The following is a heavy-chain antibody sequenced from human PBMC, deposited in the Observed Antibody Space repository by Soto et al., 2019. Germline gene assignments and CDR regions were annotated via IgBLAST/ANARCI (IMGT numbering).Heavy chain of an antibody. CDR2: INHSGST. V-gene: IGHV4-34*01. Sequence: SETLSLTCAVYGGSFSGYYWSWIRQPPGKGLEWIGEINHSGSTNYNPSLKSRVTISVDTSKNQFSLKLSSVTAAVTAVYYCARSRLGDLGYWGQGTLVTVSS. D-gene: IGHD1-26*01. CDR3: ARSRLGDLGY. CDR1: GGSFSGYY. J-gene: IGHJ4*02.